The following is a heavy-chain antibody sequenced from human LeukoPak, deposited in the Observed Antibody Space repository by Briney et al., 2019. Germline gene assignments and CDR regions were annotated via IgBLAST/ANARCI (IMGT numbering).Heavy chain of an antibody. CDR1: GFTFSSYW. CDR2: IKQDGSEK. D-gene: IGHD5-12*01. J-gene: IGHJ4*02. CDR3: ARDEGPVATIEHFFDY. V-gene: IGHV3-7*01. Sequence: GGSLRLSCAASGFTFSSYWMSWVRQAPGKGLEWVANIKQDGSEKYYVDSVKGRFTISRDNAKNSLYLQMNSLRAEDTAVYYCARDEGPVATIEHFFDYWGQGTLVTVSS.